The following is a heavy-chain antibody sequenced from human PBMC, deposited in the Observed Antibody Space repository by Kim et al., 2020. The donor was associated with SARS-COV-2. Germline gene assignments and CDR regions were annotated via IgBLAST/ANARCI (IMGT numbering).Heavy chain of an antibody. CDR1: GFTFSSYA. Sequence: GGSLRLSCAASGFTFSSYAMSWVRQAPGKGLEWVSAISGSGGSTYYADSVKGRFTISRDNSKNTLYLQMNSLRAEDTAVYYCANQYYDFWSGYYPYYYYYGMDVWGQGTTVTVSS. J-gene: IGHJ6*02. CDR2: ISGSGGST. D-gene: IGHD3-3*01. V-gene: IGHV3-23*01. CDR3: ANQYYDFWSGYYPYYYYYGMDV.